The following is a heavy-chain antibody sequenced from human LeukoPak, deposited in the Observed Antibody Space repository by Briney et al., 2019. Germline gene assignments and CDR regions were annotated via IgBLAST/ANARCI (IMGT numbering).Heavy chain of an antibody. V-gene: IGHV3-20*04. CDR2: ISWNGGST. CDR1: GFTFTNAW. Sequence: GGSLRLSCAASGFTFTNAWMSWVRQAPGKGLEWVSGISWNGGSTVYADSVKGRFTISRDNAKNSLYLQMNSLRAEDTALYYCARETGYSSSWFDCWGQGTLVTVSP. D-gene: IGHD6-13*01. J-gene: IGHJ4*02. CDR3: ARETGYSSSWFDC.